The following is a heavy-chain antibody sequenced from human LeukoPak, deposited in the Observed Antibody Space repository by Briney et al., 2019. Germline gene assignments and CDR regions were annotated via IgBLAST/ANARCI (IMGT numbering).Heavy chain of an antibody. Sequence: PGGSLRLSCAASGFTFDDYAMHWVRQAPGKGLEWVSLISWDGGSTYYGESVKGRFTISIDNSKNSPYLQMQSLRAEGTAVYYCARPRYTSAYDLWGQGTMVTVSS. CDR1: GFTFDDYA. J-gene: IGHJ3*01. D-gene: IGHD3-16*02. V-gene: IGHV3-43D*03. CDR3: ARPRYTSAYDL. CDR2: ISWDGGST.